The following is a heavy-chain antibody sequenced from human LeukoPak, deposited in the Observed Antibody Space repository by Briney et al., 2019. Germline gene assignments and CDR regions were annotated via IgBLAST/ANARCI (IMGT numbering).Heavy chain of an antibody. CDR2: ISWNSGSI. CDR1: GFTFDDYA. J-gene: IGHJ4*02. CDR3: AKDKLPIIALPGFDY. D-gene: IGHD3-16*02. V-gene: IGHV3-9*01. Sequence: PGRSLRLSCAASGFTFDDYAMHWVRQAPGKGLEWVSGISWNSGSIGYADSVKGRFTISRDNAKNSLYLQMNSLRAEDTALYYCAKDKLPIIALPGFDYWGQGTLVTVSS.